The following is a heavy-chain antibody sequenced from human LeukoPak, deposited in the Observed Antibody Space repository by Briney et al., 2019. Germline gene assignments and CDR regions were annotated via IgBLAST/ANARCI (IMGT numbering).Heavy chain of an antibody. CDR3: ATLAVGAGGPEFQH. CDR2: INHSGST. CDR1: GGSFSGYY. D-gene: IGHD1-26*01. Sequence: SETLSLTCAVYGGSFSGYYWSWIRQPPGKGLEWIGEINHSGSTNYNPSLKSRVTISVDTSKNQFSLKLSSVTAADTAVYYCATLAVGAGGPEFQHWGQGSLVTVSS. J-gene: IGHJ1*01. V-gene: IGHV4-34*01.